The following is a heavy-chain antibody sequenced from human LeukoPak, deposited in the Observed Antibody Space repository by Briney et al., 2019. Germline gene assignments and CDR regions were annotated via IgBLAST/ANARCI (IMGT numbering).Heavy chain of an antibody. V-gene: IGHV3-11*01. J-gene: IGHJ4*02. Sequence: PGGSLRLSRAASGFTFSDYYMSWIRQAPGKGLEWVSYISSSGSTIYYAGSVRGRFTISRDNAKNSLYLQMNSLRAEDTAVYYCARTSPYGDHSWGQGTLVTVSS. CDR2: ISSSGSTI. CDR3: ARTSPYGDHS. CDR1: GFTFSDYY. D-gene: IGHD4-17*01.